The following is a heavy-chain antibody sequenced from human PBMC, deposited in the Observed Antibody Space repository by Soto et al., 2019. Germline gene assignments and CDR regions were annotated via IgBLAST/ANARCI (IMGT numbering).Heavy chain of an antibody. CDR2: ICYSWST. Sequence: PSGTLSLTCTVSGGSISAGDYYWNWIRQPAGKGLEWICYICYSWSTNYNPSLKSRVTISVDTSKNQFSLKLRSVTDADTAVYYCARTYYYGSGSFFYFDYWGQGTLVTVSS. CDR1: GGSISAGDYY. D-gene: IGHD3-10*01. J-gene: IGHJ4*02. CDR3: ARTYYYGSGSFFYFDY. V-gene: IGHV4-30-4*01.